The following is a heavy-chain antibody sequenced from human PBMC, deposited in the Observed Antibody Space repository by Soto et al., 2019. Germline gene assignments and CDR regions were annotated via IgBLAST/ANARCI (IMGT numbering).Heavy chain of an antibody. J-gene: IGHJ5*02. Sequence: QVHLVQSGGEMKKLGASVKVSCKASGYTFTDFGISWVRQAPGQGLEWMGWISGFAGDRNYAQKFQGRVTWTTDTSATTAYMELRSLTSDDAAIYYCARVYDRWGEDWFVLWGQGTLVTVSS. D-gene: IGHD3-16*01. CDR1: GYTFTDFG. CDR2: ISGFAGDR. CDR3: ARVYDRWGEDWFVL. V-gene: IGHV1-18*01.